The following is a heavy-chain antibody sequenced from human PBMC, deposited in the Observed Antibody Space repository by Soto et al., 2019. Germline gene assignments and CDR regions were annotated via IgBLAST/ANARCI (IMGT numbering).Heavy chain of an antibody. V-gene: IGHV3-30-3*01. J-gene: IGHJ5*02. D-gene: IGHD6-19*01. CDR1: GFTFSSYA. Sequence: QVQLVESGGGVVQPGRSLRLSCAASGFTFSSYAMHWVRQAPGKGLEWVAVISYDGSNKYYADSVKGRFTISRDNSKNTLYLQMNSLRAEDTAVYYCARDGGYSSGWYLSTGFDPLGPGTLVTVSS. CDR2: ISYDGSNK. CDR3: ARDGGYSSGWYLSTGFDP.